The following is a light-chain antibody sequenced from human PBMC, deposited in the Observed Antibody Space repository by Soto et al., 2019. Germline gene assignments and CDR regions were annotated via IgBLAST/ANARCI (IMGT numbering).Light chain of an antibody. J-gene: IGKJ5*01. CDR2: AAS. CDR3: QQSYSTPIN. V-gene: IGKV1-39*01. CDR1: QSISTF. Sequence: DIELTQSPSSLSASVGDRVTITFLASQSISTFLNWYQHKRGEAPKLLIYAASTLQSGVPPRFSGSGSGTDFTLSISSLEPEDFATYYCQQSYSTPINFGQGTRLEIK.